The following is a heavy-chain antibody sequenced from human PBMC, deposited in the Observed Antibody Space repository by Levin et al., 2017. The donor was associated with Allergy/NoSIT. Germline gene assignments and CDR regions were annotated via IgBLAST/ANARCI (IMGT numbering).Heavy chain of an antibody. CDR3: AKDRGSGNYDYYGMGV. CDR1: GFSFSSYG. V-gene: IGHV3-30*18. J-gene: IGHJ6*02. CDR2: ISYNGSKK. Sequence: GESLKISCAASGFSFSSYGMHWVRQAPGKGLEWLTVISYNGSKKYYADSVKGRFTILRDNSKNTLYVQMNSLRPENTADYYCAKDRGSGNYDYYGMGVWGQGTTVTVSS. D-gene: IGHD6-19*01.